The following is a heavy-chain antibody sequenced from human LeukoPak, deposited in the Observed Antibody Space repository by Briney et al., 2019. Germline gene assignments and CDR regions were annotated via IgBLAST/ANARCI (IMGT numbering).Heavy chain of an antibody. CDR1: GGTFTDYG. D-gene: IGHD2/OR15-2a*01. V-gene: IGHV1-69*06. Sequence: ASVKVSCKSSGGTFTDYGISWVRHAAGQGLEWMGRIIPIFTTANYAQKFQGRVTITADTSTNTAYMELTSLRSEDTAVYYCASDGGFEYYFDYWGQGTLLTVSS. CDR3: ASDGGFEYYFDY. J-gene: IGHJ4*02. CDR2: IIPIFTTA.